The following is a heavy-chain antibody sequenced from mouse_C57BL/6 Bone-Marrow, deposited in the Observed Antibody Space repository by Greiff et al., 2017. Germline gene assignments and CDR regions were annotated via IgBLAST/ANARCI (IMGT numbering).Heavy chain of an antibody. CDR3: AIPDCYGRSFAY. CDR2: LHPSDSDT. J-gene: IGHJ3*01. V-gene: IGHV1-74*01. Sequence: VQLQQPGAELVKPGASVKVSCKASGYTFTSYWMHWVKQRPGHGLVWIGRLHPSDSDTNYNQKFKGKATLTVDKSSSTAYMQLSSLTSEDSAVYYCAIPDCYGRSFAYWGQGTLVTVSA. CDR1: GYTFTSYW. D-gene: IGHD1-1*01.